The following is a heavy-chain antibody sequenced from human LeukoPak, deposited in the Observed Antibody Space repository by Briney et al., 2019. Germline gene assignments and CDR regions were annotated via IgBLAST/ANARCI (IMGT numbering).Heavy chain of an antibody. J-gene: IGHJ3*02. D-gene: IGHD6-13*01. CDR1: GGSFSGYY. CDR3: ARFGSSTWYKGAFDI. Sequence: KPSETLSLTCAVYGGSFSGYYWSWIRQPPGKGLEWIGEIVHSGNTKYNPSLKSRATISVDTSKNQFSLNLTSVTAADTAVYYCARFGSSTWYKGAFDIWGQGTMVTVAS. V-gene: IGHV4-34*12. CDR2: IVHSGNT.